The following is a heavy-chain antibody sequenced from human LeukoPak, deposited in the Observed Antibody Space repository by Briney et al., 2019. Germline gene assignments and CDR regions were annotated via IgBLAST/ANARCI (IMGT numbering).Heavy chain of an antibody. V-gene: IGHV3-23*01. CDR1: GFTFSSDA. D-gene: IGHD3-22*01. Sequence: GGSLRLSCAASGFTFSSDAMSWVRQAPGKGLEWVSGISGSGDNTYYADSVKGRFTISRDNSKNTLYVQVNSLGTEDTAAYYCAKGSYYDSSGSFYFDYWGQGTLVTVSS. CDR2: ISGSGDNT. J-gene: IGHJ4*02. CDR3: AKGSYYDSSGSFYFDY.